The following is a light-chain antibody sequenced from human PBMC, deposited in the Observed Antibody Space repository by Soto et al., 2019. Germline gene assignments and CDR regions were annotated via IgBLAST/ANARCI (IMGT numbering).Light chain of an antibody. V-gene: IGKV3-20*01. CDR2: GAS. CDR1: QSVSIND. J-gene: IGKJ1*01. CDR3: QQYGRSSWT. Sequence: EIVLTQSPGTLSLSPGERATLSCRASQSVSINDLAWYQQKPGQAPRLLIYGASIRATGIPDRFSRSGSGTDFTLTITRLEPEDFAVYYCQQYGRSSWTFGQGTKVEVQ.